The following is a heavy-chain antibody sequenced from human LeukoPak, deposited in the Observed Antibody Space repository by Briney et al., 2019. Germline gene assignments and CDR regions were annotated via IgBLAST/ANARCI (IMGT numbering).Heavy chain of an antibody. CDR3: ARPNSSGWYQQGMDV. D-gene: IGHD6-19*01. CDR2: INHSGST. CDR1: GGSFSGYY. J-gene: IGHJ6*02. Sequence: EPSETLSLTCAVYGGSFSGYYWSWIRQPPGKGLEWIGEINHSGSTNYNPSLKSRVTISVDTSKNQFSLKLSSVTAADTAVYYCARPNSSGWYQQGMDVWGQGTTVTVSS. V-gene: IGHV4-34*01.